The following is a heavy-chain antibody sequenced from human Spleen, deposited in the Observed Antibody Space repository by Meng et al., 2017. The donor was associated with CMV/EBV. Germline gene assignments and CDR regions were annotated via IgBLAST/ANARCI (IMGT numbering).Heavy chain of an antibody. J-gene: IGHJ4*02. CDR1: GYTFTGYY. CDR2: INPYSGGS. V-gene: IGHV1-2*02. D-gene: IGHD3-22*01. CDR3: ARAIFHYFDTSGPFDY. Sequence: ASVKVSCKASGYTFTGYYIHWIRQAPGQGLEWMGWINPYSGGSNYVERFQGRVTMTRDTSISTVYMELTRLTSDDTAVYYCARAIFHYFDTSGPFDYWGQGTPVTVSS.